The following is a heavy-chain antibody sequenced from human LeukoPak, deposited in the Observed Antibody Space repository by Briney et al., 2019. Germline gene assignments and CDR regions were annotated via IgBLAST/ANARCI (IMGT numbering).Heavy chain of an antibody. Sequence: GGSLRLSCADSGFTFSNYAMSWVCQAPGKGLEWVSAISGSGGSTYYADSVKGRFTISRDNSKNTLYLQMNSLRAEDTAVYYCATSAQWYFDLWGRGTLVTVSS. J-gene: IGHJ2*01. CDR1: GFTFSNYA. V-gene: IGHV3-23*01. CDR2: ISGSGGST. CDR3: ATSAQWYFDL.